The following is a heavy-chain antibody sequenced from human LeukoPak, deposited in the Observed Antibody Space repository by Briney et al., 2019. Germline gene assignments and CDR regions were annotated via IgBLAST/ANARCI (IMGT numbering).Heavy chain of an antibody. Sequence: GGSLRLSCAASGFTFDDYAMHWVRQAPGKGLEWVSGISWNSGSIGYADSVKGQFTISRDNAKNSLYLQMNSLRAEDTALYYCAKDIYDSSGYDYWGQGTLVTVSS. CDR1: GFTFDDYA. CDR2: ISWNSGSI. V-gene: IGHV3-9*01. J-gene: IGHJ4*02. D-gene: IGHD3-22*01. CDR3: AKDIYDSSGYDY.